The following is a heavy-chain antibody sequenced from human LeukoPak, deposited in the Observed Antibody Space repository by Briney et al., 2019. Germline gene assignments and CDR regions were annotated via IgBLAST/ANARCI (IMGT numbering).Heavy chain of an antibody. V-gene: IGHV1-69*04. D-gene: IGHD6-13*01. CDR1: GGTFSSYA. CDR3: ARGKIAAAGTAPFDY. CDR2: IIPILGIA. Sequence: GSSVKVSCKASGGTFSSYAISWVRQAPGQGLEWMGRIIPILGIANYAQKFQGRVTITADKSTSTAYMELSSLRSDDTAVYYCARGKIAAAGTAPFDYWGQGTLVTVSS. J-gene: IGHJ4*02.